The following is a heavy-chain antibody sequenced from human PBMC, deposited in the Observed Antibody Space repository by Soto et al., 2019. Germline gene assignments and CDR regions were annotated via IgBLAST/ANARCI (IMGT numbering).Heavy chain of an antibody. V-gene: IGHV1-69*12. CDR2: IIPIFGTA. J-gene: IGHJ4*02. CDR3: ARGGYYYDSSGYYYFDY. Sequence: QVQLVQSGAEVKKPGSSVKVSCKASGGTFSSYAISWVRQAPGQGLEWMGGIIPIFGTANYAQKFQGRVTITADESTSTAYMELSSLRSDDTAVYYCARGGYYYDSSGYYYFDYWGQGTLVTVSS. D-gene: IGHD3-22*01. CDR1: GGTFSSYA.